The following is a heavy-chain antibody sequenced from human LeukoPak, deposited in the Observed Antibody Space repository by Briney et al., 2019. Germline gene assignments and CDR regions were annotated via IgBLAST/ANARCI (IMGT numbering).Heavy chain of an antibody. D-gene: IGHD1-26*01. CDR3: ASEFVGATAGAYAI. CDR1: GGSISNYY. CDR2: IYSSGFR. V-gene: IGHV4-59*01. J-gene: IGHJ3*02. Sequence: SETLSLTCTVSGGSISNYYWSWIRQPPGKGLEWIGYIYSSGFRDYNPSLKSRITISVDTSNSEFSLKLSSVTAADTAMYYCASEFVGATAGAYAIWGQGTMVTVSS.